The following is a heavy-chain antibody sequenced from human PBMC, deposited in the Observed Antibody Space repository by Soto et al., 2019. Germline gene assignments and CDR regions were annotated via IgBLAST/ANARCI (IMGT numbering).Heavy chain of an antibody. CDR3: AISYCGGDCYSGAFDI. CDR2: ISWNSGSI. V-gene: IGHV3-9*01. Sequence: ESGGGLVQPGRSLRLSCAASGFTFDDYAMHWVRQAPGKGLEWVSGISWNSGSIGYADSVKGRFTISRDNAKNSLYLQMNSLRAEDTALYYCAISYCGGDCYSGAFDIWGQGTMVTVSS. D-gene: IGHD2-21*01. CDR1: GFTFDDYA. J-gene: IGHJ3*02.